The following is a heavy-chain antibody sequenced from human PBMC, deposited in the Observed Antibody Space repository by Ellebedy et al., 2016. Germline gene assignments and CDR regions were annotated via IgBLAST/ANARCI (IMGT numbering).Heavy chain of an antibody. CDR1: GFSFRSYA. CDR2: ISGSGTNR. V-gene: IGHV3-23*01. D-gene: IGHD6-13*01. J-gene: IGHJ1*01. Sequence: GGSLRLXXATSGFSFRSYAMNWVRQAPGKGLEWVSSISGSGTNRDYADSVKGRFIISRDNSNNMMFLQMNSLRAEDTAVYYCAKGPVPVLAASGLNQYWGQGTLVTVSS. CDR3: AKGPVPVLAASGLNQY.